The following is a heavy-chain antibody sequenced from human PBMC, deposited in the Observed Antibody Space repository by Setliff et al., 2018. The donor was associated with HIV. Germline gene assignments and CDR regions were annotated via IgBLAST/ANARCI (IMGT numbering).Heavy chain of an antibody. J-gene: IGHJ5*02. CDR1: GGSISSGTYY. Sequence: SETLSLTCNVSGGSISSGTYYWSWIRRPAGKGLEWIGSIYNSGSTNYNPSLTSRVTISVDTSKHQFSLKLSSVTAADTAVYYCARGDYPLSTVATIKGVVWFDPWGQGTLVTVSS. CDR3: ARGDYPLSTVATIKGVVWFDP. CDR2: IYNSGST. V-gene: IGHV4-61*10. D-gene: IGHD5-12*01.